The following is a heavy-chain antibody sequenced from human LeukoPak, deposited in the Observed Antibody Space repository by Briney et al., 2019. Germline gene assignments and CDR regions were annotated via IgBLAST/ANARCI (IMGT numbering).Heavy chain of an antibody. V-gene: IGHV3-7*01. CDR2: MNQDGSEK. Sequence: GGSLRLSCAASGFTFSDSWMSWVRQARGKVLERVANMNQDGSEKDYVDSVKGRFTISRDNARNSLYLQMGSLRAGDTAVYYCATYTHWVAGDVWGQGTTVTVSS. J-gene: IGHJ6*02. CDR3: ATYTHWVAGDV. D-gene: IGHD3-16*01. CDR1: GFTFSDSW.